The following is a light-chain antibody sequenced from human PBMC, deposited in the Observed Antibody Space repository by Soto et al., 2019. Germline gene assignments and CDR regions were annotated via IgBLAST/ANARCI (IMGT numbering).Light chain of an antibody. CDR1: SGHSSYA. J-gene: IGLJ3*02. CDR2: LNSDGSH. Sequence: QPVLTQSPSASASLGASVRLTCTLSSGHSSYAIAWHQQQPEKGPRYLMKLNSDGSHNKGDGIPDRFSGSSSGAERYLTISSLQSEDEADYYWQTWGTGIRVFGGGTKVTVL. CDR3: QTWGTGIRV. V-gene: IGLV4-69*01.